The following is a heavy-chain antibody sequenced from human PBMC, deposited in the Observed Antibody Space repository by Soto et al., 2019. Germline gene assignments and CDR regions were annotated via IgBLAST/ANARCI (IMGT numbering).Heavy chain of an antibody. Sequence: SVKVSCKASGGTFSSYSISWVRQGPGQGLEWMGGIIPIFGTANYAQKFQGRVTITADESTSTAYMELSSLRSEDTAVYYCARSLDPHTVNWFDPWGQGTLVTVSS. CDR3: ARSLDPHTVNWFDP. D-gene: IGHD1-1*01. J-gene: IGHJ5*02. CDR2: IIPIFGTA. V-gene: IGHV1-69*13. CDR1: GGTFSSYS.